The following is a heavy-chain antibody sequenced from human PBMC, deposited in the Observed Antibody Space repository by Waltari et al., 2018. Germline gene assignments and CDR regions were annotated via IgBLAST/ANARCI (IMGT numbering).Heavy chain of an antibody. CDR1: GGNFGRYA. V-gene: IGHV1-69*12. CDR2: TIPIFGLP. J-gene: IGHJ3*02. Sequence: QVQLVQSGAEVKKPGSSVRVSCRASGGNFGRYAITWVRPAPGQGLEWMGGTIPIFGLPMNAPKFQGRVSITADELTYTVYMELNSLRSDDTAIYYCARRKLGEAFDIWGQGTMVIVSS. D-gene: IGHD3-16*01. CDR3: ARRKLGEAFDI.